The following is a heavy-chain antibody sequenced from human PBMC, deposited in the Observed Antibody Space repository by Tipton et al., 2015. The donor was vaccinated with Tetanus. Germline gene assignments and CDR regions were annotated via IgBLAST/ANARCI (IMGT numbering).Heavy chain of an antibody. CDR3: ARDSDDSSGYYYYYYGMDV. D-gene: IGHD3-22*01. Sequence: SLRLSCAASGFTFSSYGMHWVRQAPGKGLEWVAVISYDGSNKYYADSVKGRFTISRDNSKNTLYLQMNSLRAEDTAVYYCARDSDDSSGYYYYYYGMDVWGQGTTVTVSS. CDR2: ISYDGSNK. J-gene: IGHJ6*02. V-gene: IGHV3-30*03. CDR1: GFTFSSYG.